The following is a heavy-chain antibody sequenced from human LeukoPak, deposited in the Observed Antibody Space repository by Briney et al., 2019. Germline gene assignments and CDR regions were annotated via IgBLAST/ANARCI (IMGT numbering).Heavy chain of an antibody. J-gene: IGHJ4*02. CDR3: ARDNRISWELPLPFDY. CDR2: ISGSGGST. Sequence: AGGSLRLSCAASGFTFSSYAMSWVRQAPGKGLEWVSAISGSGGSTYYADSVKGRFTISRDNAKNSLYLQMNSLRAEDTAVYYCARDNRISWELPLPFDYWGQGTLVTVSS. CDR1: GFTFSSYA. V-gene: IGHV3-23*01. D-gene: IGHD1-26*01.